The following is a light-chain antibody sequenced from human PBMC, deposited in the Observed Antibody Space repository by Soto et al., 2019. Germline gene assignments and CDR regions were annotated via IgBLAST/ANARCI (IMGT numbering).Light chain of an antibody. CDR1: QSVLYSSNNKNY. V-gene: IGKV4-1*01. CDR2: WAS. J-gene: IGKJ1*01. CDR3: QQYYSTRT. Sequence: DIVMTQSPDSLAVSLGERATINCKSSQSVLYSSNNKNYLAWYQQKPGQPPKLLIYWASTRESGVPDRFSGSGSGTDFTLTISSLRAEDVAVYYCQQYYSTRTFGQGTKWIS.